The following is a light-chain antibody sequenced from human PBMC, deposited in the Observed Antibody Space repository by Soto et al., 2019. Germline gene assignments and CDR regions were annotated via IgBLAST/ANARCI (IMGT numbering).Light chain of an antibody. V-gene: IGLV2-8*01. CDR3: SSYAGSNNFVV. J-gene: IGLJ2*01. CDR2: EVS. CDR1: SSDVGGYNY. Sequence: QSALIQPPSASGSPGQSVTISCTGTSSDVGGYNYVSWYQQHPGKAPKLMIYEVSKRPSGVPDRFSGSKSGNTASLTVSGLQAEDAADYYCSSYAGSNNFVVFGGGTKLTVL.